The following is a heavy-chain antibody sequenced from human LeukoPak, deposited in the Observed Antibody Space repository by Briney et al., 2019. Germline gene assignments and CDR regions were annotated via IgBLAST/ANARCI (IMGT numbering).Heavy chain of an antibody. CDR3: ARDKYYYDSSGKNGKTPFDY. V-gene: IGHV1-18*01. J-gene: IGHJ4*02. Sequence: GASVKVSCKASGYTFNTYGITWVRQAPGQGLEWMGWISGYNGKTKYAQKLQDRVTMTTDTSTTTAYMELRSLTSDDTAVYYCARDKYYYDSSGKNGKTPFDYWGQGTLVTVSS. D-gene: IGHD3-22*01. CDR1: GYTFNTYG. CDR2: ISGYNGKT.